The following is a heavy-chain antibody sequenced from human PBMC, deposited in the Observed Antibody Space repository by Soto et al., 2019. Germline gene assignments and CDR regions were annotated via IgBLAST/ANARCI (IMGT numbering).Heavy chain of an antibody. Sequence: HLQLQESVPGLVKPSETLSITCTVSGGSINTNTYFWGWIRQPPGKGLEWIGSVYYSGTTYSNPSLQSRLTISVDTSKNHFSLTLSSVTAADTAVYFCAGGYPADWSFDLWGRGSLVTVSS. V-gene: IGHV4-39*02. CDR2: VYYSGTT. CDR1: GGSINTNTYF. CDR3: AGGYPADWSFDL. J-gene: IGHJ2*01. D-gene: IGHD3-22*01.